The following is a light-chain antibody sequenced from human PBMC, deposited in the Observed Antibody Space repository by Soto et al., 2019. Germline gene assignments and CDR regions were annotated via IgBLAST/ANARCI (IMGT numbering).Light chain of an antibody. V-gene: IGKV3-15*01. CDR2: GAS. J-gene: IGKJ4*01. CDR1: QSVSSN. Sequence: EIVMTQSPATLSVSPGERATLSCRASQSVSSNLAWYQQKPGQAPRLLIYGASTRATGIPARFSGSGSGTEFTLTISSLQSEAFAVYYCQQYNNFGGRTFGGGTKVEIK. CDR3: QQYNNFGGRT.